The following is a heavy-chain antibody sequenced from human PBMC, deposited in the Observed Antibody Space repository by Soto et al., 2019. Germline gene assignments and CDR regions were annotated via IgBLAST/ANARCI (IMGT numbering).Heavy chain of an antibody. CDR3: AIRGNPLMDA. CDR1: AHSVDSDG. D-gene: IGHD3-3*01. J-gene: IGHJ6*02. V-gene: IGHV1-18*01. Sequence: QDQLVQSGAEVKKPGASVKVSCKASAHSVDSDGVTWVRQAPGQGLEWRGWINTRNGVIHYAQKFQDRVTMTAATPTRTAFMEVRSLRSDFTSVYYCAIRGNPLMDAWGQGTTVIVSS. CDR2: INTRNGVI.